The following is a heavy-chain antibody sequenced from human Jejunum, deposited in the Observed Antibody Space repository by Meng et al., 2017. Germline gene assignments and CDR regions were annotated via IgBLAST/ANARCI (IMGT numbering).Heavy chain of an antibody. CDR3: ARGVDNVLTGSYSYYYGVDF. CDR1: GYSFTGYY. D-gene: IGHD3-9*01. J-gene: IGHJ6*02. Sequence: ASVKVSCKTSGYSFTGYYMHWVRQAPGQGLGWMGRIHPSSGGTNYAQNLQGRVTLTRDTSISTAYMELSSLTSDDTAVYYCARGVDNVLTGSYSYYYGVDFWGRGTTVTVSS. CDR2: IHPSSGGT. V-gene: IGHV1-2*06.